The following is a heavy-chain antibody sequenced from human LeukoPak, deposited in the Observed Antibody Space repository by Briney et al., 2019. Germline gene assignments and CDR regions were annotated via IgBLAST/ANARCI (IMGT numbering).Heavy chain of an antibody. Sequence: GGSLRLSCAASGFTFSSYSMNWVRQAPGKGLEWVSSISSSNSYIYYADSVKGRFTISRDNAKNSLYLQMKSLRAEDTAVYYCARRGYHDYSGFDYWGQGTLVTVSS. CDR2: ISSSNSYI. J-gene: IGHJ4*02. CDR3: ARRGYHDYSGFDY. D-gene: IGHD1-26*01. CDR1: GFTFSSYS. V-gene: IGHV3-21*01.